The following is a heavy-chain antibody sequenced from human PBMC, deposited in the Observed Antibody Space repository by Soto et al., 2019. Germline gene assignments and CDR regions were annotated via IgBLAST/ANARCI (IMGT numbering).Heavy chain of an antibody. CDR1: GGAIISGY. CDR3: AGLRGYAGSPIDY. CDR2: ISYSGNT. Sequence: PSETLSLTCTVSGGAIISGYLSRMRQPPGKGLEWIGYISYSGNTNYNPSLKSRVTMSVDTPKNQFSLRLSSVTTADTAVYYCAGLRGYAGSPIDYWGQGTLVTVSS. D-gene: IGHD2-15*01. J-gene: IGHJ4*02. V-gene: IGHV4-59*01.